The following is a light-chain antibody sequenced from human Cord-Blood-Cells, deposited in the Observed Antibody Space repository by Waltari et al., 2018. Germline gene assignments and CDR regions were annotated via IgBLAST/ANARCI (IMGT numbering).Light chain of an antibody. J-gene: IGKJ2*01. Sequence: EIVMTQSQATLSVSPGERATLSCRASQSVSSNLAWYQQKPGQAPRLLIYGASTRATGIPARFSGSGSGTEFTLTISSLQSEDFAVYYCQQYNNWPPVNTFGQGTKLEIK. CDR2: GAS. V-gene: IGKV3-15*01. CDR3: QQYNNWPPVNT. CDR1: QSVSSN.